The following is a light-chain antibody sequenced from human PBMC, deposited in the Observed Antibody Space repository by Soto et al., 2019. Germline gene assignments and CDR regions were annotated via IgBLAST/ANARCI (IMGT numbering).Light chain of an antibody. CDR3: QQLNSYPLT. V-gene: IGKV1-9*01. CDR1: QGISSY. J-gene: IGKJ4*01. CDR2: AAS. Sequence: IQLTQSPSSLSASVGDRVTITCRASQGISSYLTWYQQKPGKAPNLLIYAASTLQRGVPSRFSGSGSGTDFTLTISSLQAEDFATYYCQQLNSYPLTFGGGTKVDIK.